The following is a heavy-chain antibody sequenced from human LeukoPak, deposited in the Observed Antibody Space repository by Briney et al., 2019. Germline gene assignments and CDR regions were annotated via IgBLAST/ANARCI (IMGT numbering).Heavy chain of an antibody. Sequence: GGSLRLSCAASGFTFSNYEMNWVRQAPGKGLEWVSYISSPGSTIYYAVSVKGRFTISRDNAKNSLYLQMNSLRAEDTAAYYCASEPPVDYWGQGTLVTVSS. CDR2: ISSPGSTI. V-gene: IGHV3-48*03. D-gene: IGHD4-17*01. J-gene: IGHJ4*02. CDR3: ASEPPVDY. CDR1: GFTFSNYE.